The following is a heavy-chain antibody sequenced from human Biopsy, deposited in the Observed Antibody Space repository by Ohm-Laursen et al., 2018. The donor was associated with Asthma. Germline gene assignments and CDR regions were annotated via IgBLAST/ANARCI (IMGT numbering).Heavy chain of an antibody. J-gene: IGHJ4*02. CDR2: INHSGST. V-gene: IGHV4-34*01. D-gene: IGHD5-12*01. CDR3: ARERVDRYFDY. Sequence: SETLSLTCSVYGGSFSGYYWSWIRQPPGKGLEWIGEINHSGSTNYNPSLKSRVTISVDTSKNQFSLKLSSVTAADTAVYYCARERVDRYFDYWGQGTLVTVSS. CDR1: GGSFSGYY.